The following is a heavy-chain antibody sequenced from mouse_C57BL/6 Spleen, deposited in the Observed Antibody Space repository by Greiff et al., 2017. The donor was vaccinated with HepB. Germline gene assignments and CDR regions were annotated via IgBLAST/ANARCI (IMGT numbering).Heavy chain of an antibody. D-gene: IGHD3-1*01. V-gene: IGHV5-16*01. CDR1: GFTFSDYY. Sequence: EVKLMESEGGLVQPGSSMKLSCTASGFTFSDYYMAWVRQVPEKGLEWVANINYDGSSTYYLDSLKSRFIISRDNAKNILYLQMSSLKSEDTATYYCARQLGWLYAMDYWGQGTSVTVSS. J-gene: IGHJ4*01. CDR2: INYDGSST. CDR3: ARQLGWLYAMDY.